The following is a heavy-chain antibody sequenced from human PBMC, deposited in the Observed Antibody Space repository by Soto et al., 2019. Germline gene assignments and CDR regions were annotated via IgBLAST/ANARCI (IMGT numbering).Heavy chain of an antibody. CDR3: ARGDYGTGGYPFPYFDY. V-gene: IGHV1-2*02. CDR1: GYSFTGYY. J-gene: IGHJ4*02. Sequence: ASVKVSCKASGYSFTGYYIHWVRQAPGQGLEWMGWINPDSGATNYAQNFQGRVALTSDTSISTASMDLTSLTSDDTAVYYCARGDYGTGGYPFPYFDYWGQGTLVTVSS. D-gene: IGHD2-8*02. CDR2: INPDSGAT.